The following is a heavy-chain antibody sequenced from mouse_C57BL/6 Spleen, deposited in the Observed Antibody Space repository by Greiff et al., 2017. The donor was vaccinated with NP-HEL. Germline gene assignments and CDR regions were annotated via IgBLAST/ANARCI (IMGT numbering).Heavy chain of an antibody. CDR2: ISNGGGST. V-gene: IGHV5-12*01. D-gene: IGHD1-1*01. J-gene: IGHJ1*03. Sequence: XVKLVESGGGLVQPGGSLKLSCAASGFTFSDYYMYWVRQTPEKRLEWVAYISNGGGSTYYPDTVKGRFTISRDNAKNTLYLQMSRLKSEDTAMYYCARQRITTVVATDWYFDGWGTGTTVTVSS. CDR3: ARQRITTVVATDWYFDG. CDR1: GFTFSDYY.